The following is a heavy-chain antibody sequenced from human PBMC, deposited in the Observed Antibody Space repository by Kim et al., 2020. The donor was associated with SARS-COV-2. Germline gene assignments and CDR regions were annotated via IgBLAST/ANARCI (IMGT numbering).Heavy chain of an antibody. CDR3: TRARGHFDWLLVDY. V-gene: IGHV3-49*03. CDR1: GFTFGDYA. D-gene: IGHD3-9*01. J-gene: IGHJ4*02. CDR2: IRSKAYGGTT. Sequence: GGSLRLSCTASGFTFGDYAMSWFRQAPGKGLEWVGFIRSKAYGGTTEYAASVKGRFTISRDDSKSIAYLQMNSLKTEDTAVYYCTRARGHFDWLLVDYWGQGTLVTVSS.